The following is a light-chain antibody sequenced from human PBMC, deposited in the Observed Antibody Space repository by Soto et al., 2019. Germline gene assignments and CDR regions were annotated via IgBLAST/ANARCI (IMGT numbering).Light chain of an antibody. V-gene: IGLV2-14*03. CDR2: DVS. CDR1: SSDVGGYSY. Sequence: QSPLTPPASLSGSPGQSINISCTGTSSDVGGYSYVSWYQHHPGKAPKLIIYDVSNRPSGVSNPFSGSKSGNTASLTISGLQPEDEADYYCSSYTTSNTRQIVFGTGTKVTVL. J-gene: IGLJ1*01. CDR3: SSYTTSNTRQIV.